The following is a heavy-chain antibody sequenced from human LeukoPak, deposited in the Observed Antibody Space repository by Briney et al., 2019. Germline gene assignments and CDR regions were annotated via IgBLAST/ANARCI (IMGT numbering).Heavy chain of an antibody. CDR2: ISGSDDNT. V-gene: IGHV3-23*01. Sequence: GGSLRLSCAASGFILSNYAMSWVRQAPGKGLEWVSAISGSDDNTYYADSVRGRFTISRDNSKNTLYLQMNSLRAEDTAIYFCAKSRSGVSSCYNYWGQGTLVTVSS. CDR3: AKSRSGVSSCYNY. J-gene: IGHJ4*02. D-gene: IGHD2-15*01. CDR1: GFILSNYA.